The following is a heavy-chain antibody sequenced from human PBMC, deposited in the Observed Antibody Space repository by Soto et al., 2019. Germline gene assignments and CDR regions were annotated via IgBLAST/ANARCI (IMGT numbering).Heavy chain of an antibody. V-gene: IGHV4-59*01. CDR1: GGSISSYY. J-gene: IGHJ4*02. Sequence: SETLSLTCTVSGGSISSYYWSWIRQPPGKGLEWIGYIYYSGGTNYNPSLKSRVTISVDTSKNQFSLKLRSVTAADTAVYYCARAGVGATWFDYWGQGTLVTVSS. CDR3: ARAGVGATWFDY. D-gene: IGHD1-26*01. CDR2: IYYSGGT.